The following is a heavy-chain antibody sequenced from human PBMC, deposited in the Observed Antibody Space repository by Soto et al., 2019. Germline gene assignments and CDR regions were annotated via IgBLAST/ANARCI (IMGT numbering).Heavy chain of an antibody. CDR1: GYTFTSYG. J-gene: IGHJ5*02. CDR2: ISAYNGNT. Sequence: QVQLVQSGAEVKKPGASVKVSCKASGYTFTSYGISWVRQAPGQGLEWMGWISAYNGNTNYAQKLQGRVTMTTDTSTSTAYMELRSLRSDDTAVYYCARDYXXFXXXXXXEGWGNWFDPWGQGTLVTXSS. CDR3: ARDYXXFXXXXXXEGWGNWFDP. D-gene: IGHD3-16*01. V-gene: IGHV1-18*01.